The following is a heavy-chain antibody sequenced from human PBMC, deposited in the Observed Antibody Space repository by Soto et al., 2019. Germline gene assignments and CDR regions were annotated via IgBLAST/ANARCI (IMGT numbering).Heavy chain of an antibody. J-gene: IGHJ5*02. CDR1: GGTFSSYA. CDR3: ARHTSRSWYVGNWFDP. CDR2: IIPIFGTA. Sequence: GASVKVSCKASGGTFSSYAISWVRQAPGQGLEWMGGIIPIFGTANYAQKFQGRVTITADESTSTAYMELSSLRSEDTAVYYCARHTSRSWYVGNWFDPWGQGTLVTVSS. V-gene: IGHV1-69*13. D-gene: IGHD6-13*01.